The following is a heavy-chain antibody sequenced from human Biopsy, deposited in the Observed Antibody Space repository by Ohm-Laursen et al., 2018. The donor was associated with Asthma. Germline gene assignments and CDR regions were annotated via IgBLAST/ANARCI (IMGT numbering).Heavy chain of an antibody. D-gene: IGHD3-10*01. CDR3: ARAVDYSHYYGIDV. J-gene: IGHJ6*02. V-gene: IGHV1-18*01. Sequence: GASVTASCKTSGYTFNSAAITWVRQAPGQGLEWMGWISVYNGNTKVAQKLQDRVTMITDTSTSTAYMELRSLRSDDTAVYFCARAVDYSHYYGIDVWGQGTTVTVS. CDR1: GYTFNSAA. CDR2: ISVYNGNT.